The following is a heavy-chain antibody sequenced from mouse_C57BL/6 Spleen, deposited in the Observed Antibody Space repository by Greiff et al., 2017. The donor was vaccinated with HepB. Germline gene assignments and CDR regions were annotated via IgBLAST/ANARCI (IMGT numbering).Heavy chain of an antibody. J-gene: IGHJ2*01. V-gene: IGHV5-12*01. CDR3: ARGRGILDY. CDR2: ISNGGGST. CDR1: GFTFSDYY. Sequence: EVKLVESGGGLVQPGGSLKLSCAASGFTFSDYYMYWVRQTPEKRLEWVAYISNGGGSTYYPDTVKGRFTISRDNAKNTLYLQMSRLKSEDTAMYYCARGRGILDYWGQGTTLTVSS.